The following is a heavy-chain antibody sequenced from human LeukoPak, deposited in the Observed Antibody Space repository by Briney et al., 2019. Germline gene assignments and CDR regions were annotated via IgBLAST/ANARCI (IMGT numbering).Heavy chain of an antibody. J-gene: IGHJ4*02. V-gene: IGHV4-34*01. Sequence: DPSETLSLTCAVYGGSFSNYYWSWIRQPPGKGLEWIGEINHSGSTNHNPSLKSRVTILVETSKNQFSLKLSSVTAADTAVYYCARVEVGVGPDYWGQGTLVTVSS. CDR2: INHSGST. CDR3: ARVEVGVGPDY. CDR1: GGSFSNYY. D-gene: IGHD3-10*01.